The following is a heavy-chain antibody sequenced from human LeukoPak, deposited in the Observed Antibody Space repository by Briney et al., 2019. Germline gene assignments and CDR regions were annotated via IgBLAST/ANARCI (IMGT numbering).Heavy chain of an antibody. J-gene: IGHJ6*03. CDR3: ARANSGSSIAARGGEDYYYYYMDV. CDR2: IIPIFGTA. Sequence: ASVKVSCKASGGTFSSYAISWLRQAPGQGLEWMGGIIPIFGTANYAQKFQGRVTITTDESTSTAYMELSSLRSEDTAVYYCARANSGSSIAARGGEDYYYYYMDVWGKGTTVTVSS. V-gene: IGHV1-69*05. D-gene: IGHD6-6*01. CDR1: GGTFSSYA.